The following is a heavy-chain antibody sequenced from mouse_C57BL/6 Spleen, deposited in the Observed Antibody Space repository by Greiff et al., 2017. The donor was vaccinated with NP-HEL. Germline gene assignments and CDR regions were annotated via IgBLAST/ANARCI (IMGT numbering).Heavy chain of an antibody. V-gene: IGHV5-17*01. Sequence: DVQLVESGGGLVKPGGSLKLSCAASGFTFSDYGMHWVRQAPEKGLEWVAYISSGSSTIYYADKVKGRFTISRENAKNTLFLQMTSLRSQDTAMYYCASPLYSNYLAYWGQGTLVTVSA. CDR2: ISSGSSTI. D-gene: IGHD2-5*01. CDR1: GFTFSDYG. CDR3: ASPLYSNYLAY. J-gene: IGHJ3*01.